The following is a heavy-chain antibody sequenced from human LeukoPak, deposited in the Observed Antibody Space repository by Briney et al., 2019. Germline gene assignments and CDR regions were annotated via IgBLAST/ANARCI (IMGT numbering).Heavy chain of an antibody. CDR3: AKYDYGGNPNEYYFDY. V-gene: IGHV3-23*01. D-gene: IGHD4-23*01. J-gene: IGHJ4*02. Sequence: AGGSLRLSCAASEFTFSSYAMSGVRQAPGKGLEWVSTISDNGDSTYYADSVKGRFAISRDNSKNTLYLQMNSLRAEDTAVYYCAKYDYGGNPNEYYFDYWGQGTLVTVSS. CDR1: EFTFSSYA. CDR2: ISDNGDST.